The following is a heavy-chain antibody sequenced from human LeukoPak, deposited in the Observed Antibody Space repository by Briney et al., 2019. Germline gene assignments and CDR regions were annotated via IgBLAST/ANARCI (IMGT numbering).Heavy chain of an antibody. CDR1: GDSISSGDYY. CDR3: ARSSLYNWNDEEYYFDY. J-gene: IGHJ4*02. CDR2: ISSSGST. V-gene: IGHV4-61*02. D-gene: IGHD1-20*01. Sequence: SETLSLTCTVSGDSISSGDYYWSWIRQPAGTGLEWIGRISSSGSTNYNPSLKSRVTISVDTSKNQFSLKLSSVTAADTAVYYCARSSLYNWNDEEYYFDYWGQGTLVTVSS.